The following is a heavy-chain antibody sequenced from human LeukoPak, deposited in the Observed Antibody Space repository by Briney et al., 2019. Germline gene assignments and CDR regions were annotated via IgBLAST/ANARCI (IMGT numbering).Heavy chain of an antibody. V-gene: IGHV3-23*01. CDR2: IGGSGGST. D-gene: IGHD1-26*01. J-gene: IGHJ4*02. CDR3: ARDSLLVDY. CDR1: GFTFSTYA. Sequence: PGGSLRLSCAASGFTFSTYAMSWVRQAPGKGLEWVSAIGGSGGSTYYADSVKGRFTISRDNAKNSLYLQMNSLRAEDTAVYYCARDSLLVDYWGQGTLVTVSS.